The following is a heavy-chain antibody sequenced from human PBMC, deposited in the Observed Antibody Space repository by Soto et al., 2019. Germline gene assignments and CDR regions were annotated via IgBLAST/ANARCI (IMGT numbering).Heavy chain of an antibody. Sequence: SETLSLTCAVSGGSISGSYYYWGWLRQSPGRGPEWIGSVFYTGFTSYSPSLESRVSVSVDTSKNQFSLKVSAVTAADTAVYYCASSQKGYNWNYFDHWGQGALVTVSS. J-gene: IGHJ4*02. D-gene: IGHD1-20*01. CDR3: ASSQKGYNWNYFDH. CDR2: VFYTGFT. V-gene: IGHV4-39*01. CDR1: GGSISGSYYY.